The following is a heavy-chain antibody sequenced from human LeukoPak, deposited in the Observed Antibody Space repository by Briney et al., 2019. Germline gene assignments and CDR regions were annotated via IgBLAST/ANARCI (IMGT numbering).Heavy chain of an antibody. D-gene: IGHD3-10*01. CDR3: ARDMGYGSGSYFDY. J-gene: IGHJ4*02. Sequence: GGSLRLSCAASGFTFSTYWMHWVRQAPGKGREWVAVISYDGSNKYYADSVKGRFTISRDNSKNTLYLQMNSLRAEDTAVYYCARDMGYGSGSYFDYWGQGTLVTVSS. CDR2: ISYDGSNK. CDR1: GFTFSTYW. V-gene: IGHV3-30*03.